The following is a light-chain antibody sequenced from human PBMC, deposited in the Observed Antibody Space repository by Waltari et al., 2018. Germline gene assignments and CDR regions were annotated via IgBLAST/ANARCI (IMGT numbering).Light chain of an antibody. V-gene: IGKV1-17*01. CDR2: FAS. Sequence: DLQMTQSPSSLSASVGANVTLTCRASQAISNYLAWYQQKPGNAPRPLIYFASNLEVGVPSRFSGSGSGTEFTLTITSLQAEDFATYYCQQHNNYPRTFGQGTKVEVK. CDR1: QAISNY. J-gene: IGKJ1*01. CDR3: QQHNNYPRT.